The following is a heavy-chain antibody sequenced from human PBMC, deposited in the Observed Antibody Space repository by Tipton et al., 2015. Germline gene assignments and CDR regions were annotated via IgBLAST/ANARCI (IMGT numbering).Heavy chain of an antibody. CDR3: ARHRGLGSSSGGYYYGMDV. V-gene: IGHV4-34*01. Sequence: LRLSCAVYGGSFSGYFWSWIRQHPTKGLEWIGCINYSGITYYNPSLKSRVTISIDTSKNQFSLKLSSVTAADTAVYYCARHRGLGSSSGGYYYGMDVWGQGTTVTVSS. D-gene: IGHD3-16*01. CDR2: INYSGIT. CDR1: GGSFSGYF. J-gene: IGHJ6*02.